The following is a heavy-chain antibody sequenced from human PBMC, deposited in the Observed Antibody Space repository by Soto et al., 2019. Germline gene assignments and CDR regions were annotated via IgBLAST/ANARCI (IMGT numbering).Heavy chain of an antibody. V-gene: IGHV4-39*01. CDR2: IYYSGST. Sequence: SETLSLTCTVSGGSISSSSYYWGWIRQPPGKGLEWIGSIYYSGSTYYNPSLKSRVTISVDTSKNQFSLKLSSVTAADTAVYYCASGIAVAGYWAFEIWGQGTMVNVSS. CDR1: GGSISSSSYY. CDR3: ASGIAVAGYWAFEI. J-gene: IGHJ3*02. D-gene: IGHD6-19*01.